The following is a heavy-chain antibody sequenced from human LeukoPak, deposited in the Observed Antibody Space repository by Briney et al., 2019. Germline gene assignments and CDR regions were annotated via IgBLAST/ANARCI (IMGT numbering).Heavy chain of an antibody. CDR3: AKCPPGGDYDSSGYYYSYYYMDV. CDR2: IGGRGANT. D-gene: IGHD3-22*01. V-gene: IGHV3-23*01. CDR1: GFTFSSYA. Sequence: QPGGSLRLSCAASGFTFSSYAMHWVRQAPGKGLEWVSGIGGRGANTYYADSVKGRLTISRDNSMNTLYLQMNSLRAEDTAVYYCAKCPPGGDYDSSGYYYSYYYMDVWGKGTTVTVSS. J-gene: IGHJ6*03.